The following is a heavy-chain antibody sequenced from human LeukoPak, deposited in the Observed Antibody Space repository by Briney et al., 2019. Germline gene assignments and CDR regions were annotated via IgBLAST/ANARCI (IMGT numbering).Heavy chain of an antibody. CDR2: MNPNSAIT. CDR3: ARVPAGDYYYGMDV. J-gene: IGHJ6*02. V-gene: IGHV1-8*01. D-gene: IGHD2-2*01. Sequence: ASVKVSCKASGYTFTTYDINWVRQATGQGLEWMGWMNPNSAITGYAQKFQGRVTMTRNTSISTAYMELSSLRSGDTAVYYCARVPAGDYYYGMDVWGQGTTVTVSS. CDR1: GYTFTTYD.